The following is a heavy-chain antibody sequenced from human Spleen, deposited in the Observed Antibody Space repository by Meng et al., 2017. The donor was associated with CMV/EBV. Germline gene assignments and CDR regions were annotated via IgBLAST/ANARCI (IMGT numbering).Heavy chain of an antibody. Sequence: QVHLVQAGAEVKKPGASVKGSCKASGYTFTVYGISWVRQAPGQGLEWMGWISAYNGNTNYAQKLQGRVTMTTDTSTSTAYMELRSLRSDDTAVYYCARDSGSYPQQNYFDYWGQGTLVTVSS. CDR3: ARDSGSYPQQNYFDY. V-gene: IGHV1-18*01. J-gene: IGHJ4*02. CDR2: ISAYNGNT. CDR1: GYTFTVYG. D-gene: IGHD1-26*01.